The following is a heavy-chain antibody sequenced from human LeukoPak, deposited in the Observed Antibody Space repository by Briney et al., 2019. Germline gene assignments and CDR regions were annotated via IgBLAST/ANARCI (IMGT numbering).Heavy chain of an antibody. CDR3: ARHLAGYVPFDY. CDR2: IYYSGST. V-gene: IGHV4-59*08. J-gene: IGHJ4*02. Sequence: SETLSLTCTVSGGSISSYYWSWIRQPPGKGLEWIGYIYYSGSTNYNPSLKSRVTISVDTSKNQFSLKLSSVTAADTAVYYCARHLAGYVPFDYWGQGTLVTVSS. CDR1: GGSISSYY. D-gene: IGHD5-18*01.